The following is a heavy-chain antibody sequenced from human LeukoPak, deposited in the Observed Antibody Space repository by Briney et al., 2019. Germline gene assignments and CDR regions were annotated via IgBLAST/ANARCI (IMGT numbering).Heavy chain of an antibody. V-gene: IGHV3-20*04. CDR3: ASYESGAFDI. CDR1: VFTFDDYG. Sequence: GGSLRLFCAASVFTFDDYGMSWVRQAPGKGLEWVSGINWNGGSTGYADSVKGRFTISRDNAKNSLYLQMNSLRAEDTALYYCASYESGAFDIWGQGTMVTVSS. J-gene: IGHJ3*02. CDR2: INWNGGST. D-gene: IGHD3-3*01.